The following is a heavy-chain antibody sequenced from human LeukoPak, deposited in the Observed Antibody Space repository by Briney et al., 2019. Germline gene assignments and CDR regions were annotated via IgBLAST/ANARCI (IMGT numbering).Heavy chain of an antibody. CDR3: AREGGTTYYYGSGSYYPHFDY. J-gene: IGHJ4*02. CDR2: ISYDGSNK. D-gene: IGHD3-10*01. V-gene: IGHV3-30*04. Sequence: GGSLRLSCAASGFTFSSYAMHWVRQAPGKGLEWVAVISYDGSNKYYADSVKGRFTISRDNSKNTLYLQMNSLRAEDTAVYYCAREGGTTYYYGSGSYYPHFDYWGQGTLVTVSS. CDR1: GFTFSSYA.